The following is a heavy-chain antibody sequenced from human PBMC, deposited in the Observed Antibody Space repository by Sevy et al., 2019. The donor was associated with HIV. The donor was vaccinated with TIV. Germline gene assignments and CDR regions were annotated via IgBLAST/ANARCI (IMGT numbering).Heavy chain of an antibody. Sequence: GGSLRLSCAASGFTFSSYSMNWVRQAPGKGLEWVSSISSSSSYIYYADSVKGRFTISRDNAKNSLYLQMNSLGAEDTAVYYCARIAGWTGAYSSGYPTPDYYGMDVWGQGTTVTVSS. V-gene: IGHV3-21*01. CDR3: ARIAGWTGAYSSGYPTPDYYGMDV. D-gene: IGHD3-22*01. CDR1: GFTFSSYS. J-gene: IGHJ6*02. CDR2: ISSSSSYI.